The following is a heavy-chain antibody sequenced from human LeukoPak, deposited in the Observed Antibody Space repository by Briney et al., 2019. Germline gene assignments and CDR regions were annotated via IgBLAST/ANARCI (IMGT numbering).Heavy chain of an antibody. CDR2: ISSSDSTI. J-gene: IGHJ4*02. CDR3: ARGSYYNEVDY. CDR1: GFTFGSYE. V-gene: IGHV3-48*03. D-gene: IGHD3-10*01. Sequence: GGSLRLSCAASGFTFGSYEMHWVRQAPGKGLEWVSYISSSDSTIYYADSVKGRFTISRDNAKNSLHLQMNSLRAEDTAVYYCARGSYYNEVDYWGQGTLVTVSS.